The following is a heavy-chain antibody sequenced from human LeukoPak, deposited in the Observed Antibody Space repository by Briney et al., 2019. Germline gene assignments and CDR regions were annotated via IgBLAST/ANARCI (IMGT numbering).Heavy chain of an antibody. D-gene: IGHD3-22*01. CDR1: GYTFTGYY. V-gene: IGHV1-2*02. Sequence: ASVKVSCKASGYTFTGYYMHWVRQAPGQGLEWMGWINPNSGGTNYAQKFQGRVTVTRDTSISTAYMELSRLRSDDTAVYYCARGPRITMIVVVTPFDYWGQGKLVTVSS. CDR2: INPNSGGT. J-gene: IGHJ4*02. CDR3: ARGPRITMIVVVTPFDY.